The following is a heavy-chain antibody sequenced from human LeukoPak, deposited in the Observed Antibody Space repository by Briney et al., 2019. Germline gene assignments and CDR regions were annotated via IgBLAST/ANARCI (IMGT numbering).Heavy chain of an antibody. CDR1: GFTFSSYS. J-gene: IGHJ5*02. CDR3: ARNKGRYGSGRVHFDP. CDR2: IYHSGSI. V-gene: IGHV4-38-2*01. D-gene: IGHD3-10*01. Sequence: TGGSLRLSCAASGFTFSSYSMNWVRQPPGKGLEWIGSIYHSGSIYYNPSLKSRVTISVDTSKNQLSLKLSSVTVADTAVYYCARNKGRYGSGRVHFDPWGQGTLVTVSS.